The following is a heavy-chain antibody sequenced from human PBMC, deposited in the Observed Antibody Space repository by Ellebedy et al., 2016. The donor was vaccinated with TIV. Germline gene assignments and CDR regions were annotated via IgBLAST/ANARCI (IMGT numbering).Heavy chain of an antibody. D-gene: IGHD4-23*01. CDR1: GYTFTAYH. V-gene: IGHV1-2*02. CDR3: ARGPYGGISVWYFDV. Sequence: ASVKVSCKASGYTFTAYHIHWVRQAPGQGLEWMGWIYPYNGDTNYAQKFQGRVTMTRDTSISTGYMELSGLKSDDTAVYYCARGPYGGISVWYFDVWGRGTLVTVSS. J-gene: IGHJ2*01. CDR2: IYPYNGDT.